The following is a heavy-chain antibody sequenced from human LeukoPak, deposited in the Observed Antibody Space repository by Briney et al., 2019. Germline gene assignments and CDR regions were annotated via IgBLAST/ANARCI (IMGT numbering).Heavy chain of an antibody. V-gene: IGHV1-69*06. CDR2: IIPIFGTA. CDR1: GGTFSSYA. J-gene: IGHJ6*03. D-gene: IGHD5-12*01. Sequence: GASVKVSCKASGGTFSSYAISWVRQAPGQGLEWMGRIIPIFGTANYAQKFQGRVTITADKSTSTAYMELSSLRSEDTAVYYCAREPGGDIVDTLSWGNSYYYYYMDVWGKGTTVTVSS. CDR3: AREPGGDIVDTLSWGNSYYYYYMDV.